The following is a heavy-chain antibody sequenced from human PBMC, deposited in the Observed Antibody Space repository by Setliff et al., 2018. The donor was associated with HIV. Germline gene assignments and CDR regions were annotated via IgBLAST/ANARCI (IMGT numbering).Heavy chain of an antibody. CDR3: ARVVLVPDGDYYSYNGMDV. Sequence: GESLKISCTASGFTFGDYVMSWVRQAPGMGLEWVGFVRSKTYGGTTEYAASVRGRFIISRDDSKSIAYLQMNSLKSEDTAVYFCARVVLVPDGDYYSYNGMDVWGQGTTVTGSS. V-gene: IGHV3-49*04. CDR2: VRSKTYGGTT. D-gene: IGHD2-2*01. CDR1: GFTFGDYV. J-gene: IGHJ6*02.